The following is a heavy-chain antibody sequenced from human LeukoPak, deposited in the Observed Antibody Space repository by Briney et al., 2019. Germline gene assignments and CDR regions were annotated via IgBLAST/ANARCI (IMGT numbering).Heavy chain of an antibody. CDR1: GFTVSSNY. CDR3: ARGEWWLSRP. V-gene: IGHV3-66*01. CDR2: IYSGGST. J-gene: IGHJ5*02. D-gene: IGHD3-22*01. Sequence: GGSLRLSCAASGFTVSSNYMSWVRQAPGKGLEWVSVIYSGGSTYYADSVKGRFTISRDNTKNSLFLQMNSLRAEDTAVYYCARGEWWLSRPWGQGTLVTVSS.